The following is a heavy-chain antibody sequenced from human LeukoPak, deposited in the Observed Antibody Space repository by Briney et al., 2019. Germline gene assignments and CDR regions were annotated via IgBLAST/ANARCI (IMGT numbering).Heavy chain of an antibody. CDR3: ARGDYDILTGYSY. J-gene: IGHJ4*02. D-gene: IGHD3-9*01. CDR2: ISYDGSNK. Sequence: PARGLRLSCEASGFTDRSYAIHCVCQAPAKRQKKEAVISYDGSNKYYADSVKGRFTISRDNSKNTLYLQMNSLRAEDTAVYYCARGDYDILTGYSYWGQGTLVTVSS. CDR1: GFTDRSYA. V-gene: IGHV3-30*04.